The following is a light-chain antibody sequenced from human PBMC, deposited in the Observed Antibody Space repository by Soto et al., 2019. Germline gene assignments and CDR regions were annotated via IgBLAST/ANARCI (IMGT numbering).Light chain of an antibody. CDR1: QSVTSNY. V-gene: IGKV3-20*01. CDR3: QQYGGSLLT. CDR2: GAS. J-gene: IGKJ4*01. Sequence: EIVLTQSPGTLSLSPGERATLSCRASQSVTSNYLAWYQQKPGQAPRLLIYGASSRATGIPDRFSGSGSGTDFTLTINRLEPEDFAVYSCQQYGGSLLTFGGGTKVEIK.